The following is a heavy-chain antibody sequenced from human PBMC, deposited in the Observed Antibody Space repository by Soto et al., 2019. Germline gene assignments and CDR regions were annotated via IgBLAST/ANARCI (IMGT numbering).Heavy chain of an antibody. Sequence: QVQLVQSGPEVKKPGASVKVSCRASGYTFSSFGISWVRQAPGQGLEWMGWISAYNGNKNYAQSLQGRVTMTTDTSTGTAYMELRSLTSEDTAVYYCVRDRRIYYSDPHDEFVASDYEVWGQGTMVSVSS. CDR1: GYTFSSFG. V-gene: IGHV1-18*04. CDR2: ISAYNGNK. CDR3: VRDRRIYYSDPHDEFVASDYEV. D-gene: IGHD3-22*01. J-gene: IGHJ3*01.